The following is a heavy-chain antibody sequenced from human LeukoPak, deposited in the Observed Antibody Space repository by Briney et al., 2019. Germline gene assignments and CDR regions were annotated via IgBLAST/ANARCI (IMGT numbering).Heavy chain of an antibody. CDR2: IYSGGST. CDR3: ARDSMFPYVPHVY. J-gene: IGHJ4*02. CDR1: GFTVSSNY. Sequence: PGGSLRLSCAASGFTVSSNYMSWVRQAPGKGLEWVSVIYSGGSTYYADSVKGRFTISRDNSKNTLYLQMNSLRAEDTAVYYCARDSMFPYVPHVYWGQGTLATVSS. V-gene: IGHV3-53*01. D-gene: IGHD3-10*02.